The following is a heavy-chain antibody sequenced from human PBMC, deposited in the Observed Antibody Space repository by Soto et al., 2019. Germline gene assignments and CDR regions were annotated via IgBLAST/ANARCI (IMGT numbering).Heavy chain of an antibody. CDR2: ISGSGGST. V-gene: IGHV3-23*01. D-gene: IGHD4-17*01. J-gene: IGHJ3*02. CDR1: GFTFSSYA. Sequence: GGSLRLSCAASGFTFSSYAMSWVRQAPGKGLEWVSAISGSGGSTYYADSVKGRCTISRDNSKNTLYLQMNSLRAEDTAVSYCAKGRHTVTSFLCAFDIWGQGTMVTVSS. CDR3: AKGRHTVTSFLCAFDI.